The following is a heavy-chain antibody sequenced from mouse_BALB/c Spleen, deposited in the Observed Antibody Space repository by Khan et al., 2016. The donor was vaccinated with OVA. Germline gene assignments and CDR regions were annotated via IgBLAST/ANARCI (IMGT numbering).Heavy chain of an antibody. Sequence: QVQLKESGAELARPGASVKMSCKASGYTFTTYTIHWVKQRPGQGLEWIGYIIPTNDYTNYNQKFKDRATLTADKSSSTAYMQLSSLTSEDSAVYYCAEEGAYYRSDGWFAYWGQGTLVTVSA. V-gene: IGHV1-4*01. J-gene: IGHJ3*01. D-gene: IGHD2-14*01. CDR1: GYTFTTYT. CDR3: AEEGAYYRSDGWFAY. CDR2: IIPTNDYT.